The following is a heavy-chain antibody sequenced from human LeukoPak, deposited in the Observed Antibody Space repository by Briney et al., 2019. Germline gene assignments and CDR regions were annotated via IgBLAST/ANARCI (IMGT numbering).Heavy chain of an antibody. D-gene: IGHD7-27*01. CDR2: ISYDGRSK. V-gene: IGHV3-30*02. Sequence: GGSLRLSCAASGFTFSNYGIHWVRQAPGKGREWVSFISYDGRSKDYADSVKGRFTISRDNSKNTLYLQMNSLRAEDTAIYYCAKTNTELGKNWFDPWGQGTLVTVSS. CDR1: GFTFSNYG. CDR3: AKTNTELGKNWFDP. J-gene: IGHJ5*02.